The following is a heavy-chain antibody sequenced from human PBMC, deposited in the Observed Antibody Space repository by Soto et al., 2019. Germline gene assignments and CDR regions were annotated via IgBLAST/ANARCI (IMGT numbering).Heavy chain of an antibody. CDR2: IYYSGST. CDR1: GGSISSGDYY. Sequence: RLSETLSLTCTVSGGSISSGDYYWSWIRQPPGKGLEWIGYIYYSGSTYYNPSLKSRVTISVDTSKNQYSLKLSSVTAADTAVYYCARDARLMVRGGMDVWGQGTTVTVSS. V-gene: IGHV4-30-4*01. CDR3: ARDARLMVRGGMDV. J-gene: IGHJ6*02. D-gene: IGHD3-10*01.